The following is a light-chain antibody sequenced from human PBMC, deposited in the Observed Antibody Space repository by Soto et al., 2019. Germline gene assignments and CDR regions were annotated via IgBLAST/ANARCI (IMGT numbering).Light chain of an antibody. V-gene: IGLV2-23*01. CDR2: EDT. CDR3: WSYGGTNTYVI. Sequence: QSALTQPASVSGSPGQSITISCTGSSGDVGSYNLVSWYQQHPGKAPKLIIFEDTTRPSEVSNRFSGSKSGNTASLTISGLQAEDEADYYCWSYGGTNTYVIFGGGTQLTVL. J-gene: IGLJ2*01. CDR1: SGDVGSYNL.